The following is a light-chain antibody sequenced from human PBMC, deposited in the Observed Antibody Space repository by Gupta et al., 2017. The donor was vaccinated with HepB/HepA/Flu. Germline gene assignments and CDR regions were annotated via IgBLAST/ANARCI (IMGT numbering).Light chain of an antibody. CDR1: SSNIGSNS. V-gene: IGLV1-44*01. CDR3: AAWDDSRNGWV. J-gene: IGLJ3*02. Sequence: QSVLTQPPSASGPPGQRVTISCSGSSSNIGSNSVTWYQQLPGTAPKLLIYSNNQRPSGVPGRFSGSKSGTSGSLAISGLQAEDEADYYCAAWDDSRNGWVFGGGTKLTVL. CDR2: SNN.